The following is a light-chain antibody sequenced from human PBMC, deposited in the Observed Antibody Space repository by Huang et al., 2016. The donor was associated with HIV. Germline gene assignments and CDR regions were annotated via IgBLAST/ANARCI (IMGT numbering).Light chain of an antibody. CDR3: QQYFETPLT. V-gene: IGKV4-1*01. CDR2: WAS. J-gene: IGKJ4*01. Sequence: DIVMTQSPDSLAVSLGERATVNCKSSQTILYSSKNKNYSAWYQQKPGQPPKLLIYWASTRESGVPDRFSGSGSGTDFTLTISSLQAEDVAVYYCQQYFETPLTFGGGTKVEIK. CDR1: QTILYSSKNKNY.